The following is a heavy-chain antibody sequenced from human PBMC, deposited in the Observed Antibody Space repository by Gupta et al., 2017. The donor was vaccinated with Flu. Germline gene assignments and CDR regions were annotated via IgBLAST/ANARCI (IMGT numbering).Heavy chain of an antibody. Sequence: QVQLVQSGAEVKKPGASVKVSCKASGYTFTGYYMHWVRQALGQGLEWMGWINPNSGGTNYAQKFQGWVTMTRDPSISTAYMELSRLRSDDTAVYYCARAGSGYYGSGSYSFDYWGQGTLVTVSS. CDR1: GYTFTGYY. D-gene: IGHD3-10*01. J-gene: IGHJ4*02. V-gene: IGHV1-2*04. CDR3: ARAGSGYYGSGSYSFDY. CDR2: INPNSGGT.